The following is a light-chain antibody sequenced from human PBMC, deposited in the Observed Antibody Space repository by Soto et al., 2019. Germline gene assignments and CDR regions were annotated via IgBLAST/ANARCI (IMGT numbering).Light chain of an antibody. CDR2: GAS. CDR3: KQYNNWWT. J-gene: IGKJ1*01. Sequence: EIVMTQSPATLSVSPGGRATLSCRASQSVSNNLAWYQKKPGQAPRLLIYGASTRATGIPARFSGGGSGTEFTLTISSLQSEDVAVYYCKQYNNWWTFGQGTRVEIK. CDR1: QSVSNN. V-gene: IGKV3-15*01.